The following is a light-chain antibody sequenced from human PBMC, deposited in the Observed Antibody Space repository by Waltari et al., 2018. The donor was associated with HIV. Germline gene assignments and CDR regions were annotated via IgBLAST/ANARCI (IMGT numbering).Light chain of an antibody. Sequence: SYELTQPPSVSVSPGQTAEITCSGDALTKRYSYWYRQKTGQAPVMVIYKDTKRPSGIPERFSGSTSGAKVTLTISGVRAEDDGDYYCQSVDDGGTHVVFGGGTKLTVL. CDR3: QSVDDGGTHVV. CDR1: ALTKRY. V-gene: IGLV3-25*03. CDR2: KDT. J-gene: IGLJ2*01.